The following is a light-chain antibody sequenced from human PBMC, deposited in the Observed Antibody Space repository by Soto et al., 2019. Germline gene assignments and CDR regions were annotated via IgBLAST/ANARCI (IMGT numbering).Light chain of an antibody. CDR1: QNFGNTF. Sequence: IVLTQSPGTLSLSPGETATLSCRASQNFGNTFLAWYQQKPGQAPRLLIYDASNRATGIPARFSGSGSETDFTLTISRLEPEDFAVYFCQQYGSSPYTFGQGTRLEIK. J-gene: IGKJ2*01. V-gene: IGKV3-20*01. CDR2: DAS. CDR3: QQYGSSPYT.